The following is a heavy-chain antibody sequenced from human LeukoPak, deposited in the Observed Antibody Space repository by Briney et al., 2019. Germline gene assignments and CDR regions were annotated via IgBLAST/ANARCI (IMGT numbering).Heavy chain of an antibody. J-gene: IGHJ4*02. Sequence: PSETLSLTCTVSGGSISSHYWSWIRQPPGKGLEWIGSIYYSGSTYYNPSLKSRVTISVDTSKNQFSLKLSSVTAADTAVYYCARYGGVIVIPNFWGQGTLVTVSS. CDR1: GGSISSHY. V-gene: IGHV4-39*01. CDR3: ARYGGVIVIPNF. CDR2: IYYSGST. D-gene: IGHD3-16*02.